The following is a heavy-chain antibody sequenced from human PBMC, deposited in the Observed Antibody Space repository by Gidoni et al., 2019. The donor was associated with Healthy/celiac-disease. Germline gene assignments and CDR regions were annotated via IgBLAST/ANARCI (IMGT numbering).Heavy chain of an antibody. J-gene: IGHJ5*02. CDR1: GGSISSGGYY. CDR3: ARGEGPGGYNWFDP. V-gene: IGHV4-31*01. CDR2: IYYSGST. D-gene: IGHD1-26*01. Sequence: QVQLQESGPGLVKPSQTLSLTCTVSGGSISSGGYYWSWIRQHPGKGLEWIGYIYYSGSTYYNPSLKSLVTISVDTSKNQFSLKLSSVTAADTAVYYCARGEGPGGYNWFDPWGQGTLVTVSS.